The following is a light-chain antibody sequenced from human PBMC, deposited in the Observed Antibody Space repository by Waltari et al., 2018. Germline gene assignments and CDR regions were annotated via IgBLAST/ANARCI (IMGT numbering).Light chain of an antibody. CDR1: QSVRNN. Sequence: EIVMPQAPATLSVSIGERATLSCRASQSVRNNLFWYQQKPGQAPRLLIYGASSMVTGIPARFRGSGSGTDFTLTISSLQSEDFAVYYCQQYYNWPPWTFGQGTKVEIK. CDR3: QQYYNWPPWT. J-gene: IGKJ1*01. CDR2: GAS. V-gene: IGKV3-15*01.